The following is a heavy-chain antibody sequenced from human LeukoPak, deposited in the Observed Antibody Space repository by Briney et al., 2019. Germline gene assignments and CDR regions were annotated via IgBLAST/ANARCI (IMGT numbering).Heavy chain of an antibody. Sequence: SETPSLTCAVYGGSFSGYYWSWIRQPPGKGLEWIGEINHSGSTNYNPSLKSRVTISVDTSKNQFSLKLSSVTAADTAVYYCARPPPYYYDSSGWFDYWGQGTLVTVSS. CDR3: ARPPPYYYDSSGWFDY. D-gene: IGHD3-22*01. CDR1: GGSFSGYY. J-gene: IGHJ4*02. V-gene: IGHV4-34*01. CDR2: INHSGST.